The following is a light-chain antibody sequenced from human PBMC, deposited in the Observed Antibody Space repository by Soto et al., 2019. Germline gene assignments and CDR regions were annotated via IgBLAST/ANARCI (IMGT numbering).Light chain of an antibody. CDR2: GAS. J-gene: IGKJ1*01. CDR3: QQLNSYLFT. Sequence: DIQMTQSPSSLSAYVGDRVTITCRASQGITNDLGWYQQKPGEAPKLLIYGASTLQSGVPSRFSGSGSGTEFTLTISSLQPEDFASYYCQQLNSYLFTFGQGTKVDIK. CDR1: QGITND. V-gene: IGKV1-17*01.